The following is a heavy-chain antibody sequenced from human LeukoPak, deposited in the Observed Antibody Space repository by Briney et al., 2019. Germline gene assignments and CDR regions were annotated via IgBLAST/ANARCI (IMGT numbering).Heavy chain of an antibody. CDR3: ARDLVVPAATAALSYYYGMDV. Sequence: GGSLRLSCAASGFTFSSNYMSWVRQAPGKGLEWVSVIYSGGSTYYSDSVKGRFTISRDNSKNTLYLQKNSLRAEDTAVYYCARDLVVPAATAALSYYYGMDVWGKGTTVTVSS. J-gene: IGHJ6*04. CDR2: IYSGGST. CDR1: GFTFSSNY. V-gene: IGHV3-53*01. D-gene: IGHD2-2*01.